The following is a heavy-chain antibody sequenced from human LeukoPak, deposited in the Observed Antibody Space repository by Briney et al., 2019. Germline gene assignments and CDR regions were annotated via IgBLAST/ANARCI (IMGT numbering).Heavy chain of an antibody. CDR3: ARTWEGAFDI. CDR2: IKEDGSEK. J-gene: IGHJ3*02. D-gene: IGHD1-26*01. V-gene: IGHV3-7*01. CDR1: GFTFSYYW. Sequence: GGSLRLSCAASGFTFSYYWMTWVRQAPGKGLEWVANIKEDGSEKHYVDSVKGRFTISRDIAKNSLYLQMNSLRAEDTAVYYCARTWEGAFDIWGQGTMVTVSS.